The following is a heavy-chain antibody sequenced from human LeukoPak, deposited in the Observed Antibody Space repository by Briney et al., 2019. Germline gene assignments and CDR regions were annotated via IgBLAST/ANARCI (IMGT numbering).Heavy chain of an antibody. V-gene: IGHV3-30*02. CDR1: GFTFDDYG. CDR3: AKDRVTIFGVVIIRGFYFDY. Sequence: GGSLRLSCAASGFTFDDYGMSWVRQAPGKGLEWVAFIRYDGSNKYYADSVKGRFTISRDNSKNTLYLQMNSLRAEDTAVYYCAKDRVTIFGVVIIRGFYFDYWGQGTLVTVSS. J-gene: IGHJ4*02. CDR2: IRYDGSNK. D-gene: IGHD3-3*01.